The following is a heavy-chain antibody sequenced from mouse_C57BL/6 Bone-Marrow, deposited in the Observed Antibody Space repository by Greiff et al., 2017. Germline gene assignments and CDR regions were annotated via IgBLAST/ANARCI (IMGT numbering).Heavy chain of an antibody. CDR3: TTYSNPYYAMAY. J-gene: IGHJ4*01. V-gene: IGHV14-3*01. CDR1: GFNIKNTY. Sequence: VQLQQSVAELVRPGASVKLSCTASGFNIKNTYMHWVKQRPEQGLEWIGWIDPANGNTKYAPQFQGRATITADTSSNTAYLQLSSLTSADTAVYYCTTYSNPYYAMAYWGQGTSGTVSS. D-gene: IGHD2-5*01. CDR2: IDPANGNT.